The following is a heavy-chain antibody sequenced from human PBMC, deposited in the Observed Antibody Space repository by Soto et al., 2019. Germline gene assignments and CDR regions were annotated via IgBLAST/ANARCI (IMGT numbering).Heavy chain of an antibody. J-gene: IGHJ5*02. Sequence: ASVKVSCTASGYPFTGPYIYWVRQAPGQGLEWMGWINAGNGNTKYSQKFQGRVIITRDTSASTVYMQLSNLRSEDTAVYYCARAWYQLVSTWFDTWGQGTQVTVSS. D-gene: IGHD2-2*01. CDR2: INAGNGNT. V-gene: IGHV1-3*01. CDR1: GYPFTGPY. CDR3: ARAWYQLVSTWFDT.